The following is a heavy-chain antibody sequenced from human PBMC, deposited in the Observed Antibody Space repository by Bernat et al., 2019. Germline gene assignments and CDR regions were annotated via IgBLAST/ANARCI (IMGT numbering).Heavy chain of an antibody. CDR1: GYTFTDYY. CDR2: INPSGGST. CDR3: ARSGGWYDHGDC. J-gene: IGHJ4*02. Sequence: QVQLVQSGAEVKKPGASVKVSCKASGYTFTDYYMHWVRQAPGQGLQWMGIINPSGGSTSYAQKFQGRVTMTRDTSTSTVYMELSSLRSEDTAVYYCARSGGWYDHGDCWGQGTLVTVSS. D-gene: IGHD6-19*01. V-gene: IGHV1-46*01.